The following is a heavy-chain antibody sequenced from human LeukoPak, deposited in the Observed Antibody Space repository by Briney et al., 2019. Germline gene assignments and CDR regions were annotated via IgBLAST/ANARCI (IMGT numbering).Heavy chain of an antibody. V-gene: IGHV4-59*01. Sequence: SETLSLTCSVSGGSIGSDCWSWIRQPPGKGLEWIGYIYNSGSTNYNPSLKSRVTMSVDTSKKQFSLKLSSVTAADTAVYYCARIYSGNYFDYWGQGTLVTVSS. J-gene: IGHJ4*02. CDR3: ARIYSGNYFDY. D-gene: IGHD1-26*01. CDR2: IYNSGST. CDR1: GGSIGSDC.